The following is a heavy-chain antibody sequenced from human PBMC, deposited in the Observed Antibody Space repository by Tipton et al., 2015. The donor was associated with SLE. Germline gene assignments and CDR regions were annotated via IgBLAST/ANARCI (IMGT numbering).Heavy chain of an antibody. V-gene: IGHV3-9*01. Sequence: WIRQSPGKGLEWVSSITWNGGHKGYVDSVKGRFTISRDNAKNSLFLQMNSLRPEDTALYYCARQRGWHSESSVYATLNYGMDVWGQGTTVTVSS. J-gene: IGHJ6*02. CDR2: ITWNGGHK. D-gene: IGHD3-22*01. CDR3: ARQRGWHSESSVYATLNYGMDV.